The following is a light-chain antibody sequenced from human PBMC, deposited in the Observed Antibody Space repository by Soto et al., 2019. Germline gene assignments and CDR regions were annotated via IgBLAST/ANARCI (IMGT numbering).Light chain of an antibody. J-gene: IGLJ1*01. V-gene: IGLV2-8*01. CDR2: EFS. CDR1: SSDVGGYNY. CDR3: TSYAGSNNFFYV. Sequence: QSALTQPPSASGSPGQSVTISCTGTSSDVGGYNYVSWYQQHPGKAPKLMIYEFSKRPSGVPDRFSGSKSGNTASLTVSGLQAEDEADYYCTSYAGSNNFFYVFGPGTKLTVL.